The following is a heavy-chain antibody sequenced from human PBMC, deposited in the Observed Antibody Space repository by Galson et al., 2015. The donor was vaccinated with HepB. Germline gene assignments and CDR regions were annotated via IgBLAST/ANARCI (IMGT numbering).Heavy chain of an antibody. D-gene: IGHD6-13*01. V-gene: IGHV6-1*01. CDR2: TYYRSKWYN. J-gene: IGHJ6*02. CDR1: GDSVSSNSAA. CDR3: SRGAAAGLYYYYYGMDV. Sequence: CAISGDSVSSNSAAWNWIRQSPSRGLEWLGRTYYRSKWYNDYAVSVKSRITINPDTSKNQFSLQLNSLTPEDTAVYYCSRGAAAGLYYYYYGMDVWGQGTTVTVSS.